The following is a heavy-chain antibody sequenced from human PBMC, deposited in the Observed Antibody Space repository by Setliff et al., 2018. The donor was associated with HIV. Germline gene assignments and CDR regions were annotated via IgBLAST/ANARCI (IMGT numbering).Heavy chain of an antibody. D-gene: IGHD5-12*01. CDR1: GFNFIRYT. Sequence: PGGSLRLSCAASGFNFIRYTMNWVRQAPGKGLEWISYISGSSSTTYYADSAKGRFTISRDNAKNSLYLELSGLRAEDTGVYYCHSGYDTEEQSYFDYWGQGTLVTVSS. CDR2: ISGSSSTT. J-gene: IGHJ4*02. CDR3: HSGYDTEEQSYFDY. V-gene: IGHV3-48*01.